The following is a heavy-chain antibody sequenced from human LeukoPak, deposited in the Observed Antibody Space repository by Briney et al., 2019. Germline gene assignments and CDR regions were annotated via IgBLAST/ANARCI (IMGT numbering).Heavy chain of an antibody. Sequence: PSETLSLTCTVSGYSISSGYYWGWIRQPPGKGLEWIGSIYHSGSTYYNPSLKSRVTISVDTSKNQFSLKLSSVTAADTAVYYCAREPIVGAPRTFDIWGQGTMVTVSS. J-gene: IGHJ3*02. CDR3: AREPIVGAPRTFDI. CDR2: IYHSGST. D-gene: IGHD1-26*01. V-gene: IGHV4-38-2*02. CDR1: GYSISSGYY.